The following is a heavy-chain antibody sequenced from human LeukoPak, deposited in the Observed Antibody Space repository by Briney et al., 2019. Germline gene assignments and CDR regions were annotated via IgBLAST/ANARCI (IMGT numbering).Heavy chain of an antibody. J-gene: IGHJ4*02. CDR3: ARDLSITMVRAPFY. V-gene: IGHV1-46*01. D-gene: IGHD3-10*01. CDR2: INPSGIGST. CDR1: GYTFTSYG. Sequence: GASVKVSCKASGYTFTSYGISWVRQAPGQGLEWMGIINPSGIGSTSYALKFQGRVTMTRDTSISTAFMELSRLRSDDTAVYYCARDLSITMVRAPFYWGPGTPVTVSS.